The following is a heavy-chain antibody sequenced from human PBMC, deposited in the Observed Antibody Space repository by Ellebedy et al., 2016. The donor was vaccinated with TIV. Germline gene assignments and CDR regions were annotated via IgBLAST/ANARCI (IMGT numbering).Heavy chain of an antibody. D-gene: IGHD6-13*01. CDR1: GYSFTSYW. V-gene: IGHV5-51*01. CDR2: IYSGDSST. J-gene: IGHJ2*01. CDR3: ARLPSYSSSRARIYWYFDL. Sequence: GESLKISCEASGYSFTSYWIAWVRQVPGKGLEWMGIIYSGDSSTRYNPSFQGQVTVSVDPSINSAYLQWNSLKASDTAMYYCARLPSYSSSRARIYWYFDLWGRGTLVTVSS.